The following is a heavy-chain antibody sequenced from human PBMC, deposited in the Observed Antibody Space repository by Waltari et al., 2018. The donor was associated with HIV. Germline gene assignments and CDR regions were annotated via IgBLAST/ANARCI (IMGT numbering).Heavy chain of an antibody. CDR2: IDGDGRTR. J-gene: IGHJ4*02. V-gene: IGHV3-74*01. CDR3: ARASHYFVVSTFDGDYYFDL. Sequence: VQLVESGGGSIKTGGSLRLSCAASGFSVSNHWMDWVRQGPGKGLLWVEGIDGDGRTRNDADAVKGRFVISRDNARNTVFLHLNSLRVEDTAVYFCARASHYFVVSTFDGDYYFDLWGGGTRVAVSS. D-gene: IGHD2-15*01. CDR1: GFSVSNHW.